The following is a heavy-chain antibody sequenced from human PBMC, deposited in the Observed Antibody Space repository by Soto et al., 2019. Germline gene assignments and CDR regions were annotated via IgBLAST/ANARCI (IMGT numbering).Heavy chain of an antibody. J-gene: IGHJ4*02. Sequence: EVQLLESGGGLVQPGGSLRLSCAASGFTFSSYAMSWVRQAPGKGLEWVSGITGSGDNRYYADSVKGRFTISRDNSKNTLYPQMNSLRVEDTAVFYCAKDYGNFWDPLDYWGQGTLVTVSS. CDR1: GFTFSSYA. CDR3: AKDYGNFWDPLDY. CDR2: ITGSGDNR. D-gene: IGHD4-17*01. V-gene: IGHV3-23*01.